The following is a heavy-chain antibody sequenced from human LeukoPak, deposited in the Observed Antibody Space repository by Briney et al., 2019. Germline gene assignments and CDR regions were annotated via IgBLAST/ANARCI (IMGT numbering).Heavy chain of an antibody. CDR1: GFTFSSYG. CDR2: LSYDGSNK. CDR3: TRDYTARAESFLH. Sequence: GGSLRLSCAASGFTFSSYGMHWVRQAPGKGLEWVAVLSYDGSNKYYADSVKGRFTISRDNSKNTLYLQMNSLRVEDTAVYFCTRDYTARAESFLHRGQGTLVTVSS. V-gene: IGHV3-30*03. D-gene: IGHD3-16*01. J-gene: IGHJ1*01.